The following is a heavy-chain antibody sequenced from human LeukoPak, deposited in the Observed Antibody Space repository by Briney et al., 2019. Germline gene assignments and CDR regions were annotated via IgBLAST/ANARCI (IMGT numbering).Heavy chain of an antibody. CDR2: INHSGST. D-gene: IGHD3-22*01. CDR3: ASGGGGYYFGQKEIDY. Sequence: SETLSLTCAVYGGSFSGYYWSWIRQPPGKGLEWIGEINHSGSTNYNPSLKSRVTISVDTSKNQFSLKLSSVTAADTAVYYCASGGGGYYFGQKEIDYWGQGTLVTVSS. V-gene: IGHV4-34*01. CDR1: GGSFSGYY. J-gene: IGHJ4*02.